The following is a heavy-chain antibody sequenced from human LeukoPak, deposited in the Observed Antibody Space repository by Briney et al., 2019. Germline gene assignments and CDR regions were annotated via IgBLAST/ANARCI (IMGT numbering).Heavy chain of an antibody. D-gene: IGHD2-2*01. CDR2: IYHSGST. J-gene: IGHJ4*02. CDR3: ARVAHCSSTTCYQGIFDY. CDR1: GGSISSSNW. Sequence: SETLSLTCAASGGSISSSNWWSWVRQPPGKGLEWIGEIYHSGSTNYNPSLKSRVTISVDTSKNQFSLKLSSVTAADTAVYYCARVAHCSSTTCYQGIFDYWGQGTLVTVSS. V-gene: IGHV4-4*02.